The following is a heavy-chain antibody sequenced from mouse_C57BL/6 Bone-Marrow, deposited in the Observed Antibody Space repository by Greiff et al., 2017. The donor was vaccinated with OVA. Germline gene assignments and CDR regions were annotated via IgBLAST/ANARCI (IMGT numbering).Heavy chain of an antibody. CDR3: ASRGDYGYDVAMDY. J-gene: IGHJ4*01. V-gene: IGHV2-6*01. CDR2: IWGVGST. CDR1: GFSLTSYG. D-gene: IGHD2-2*01. Sequence: VQLQESGPGLVAPSQSLSITCTVSGFSLTSYGVDWVRQSPGKGLEWLGVIWGVGSTNYNSALKSRLSISKDNSKSQVFLKMNSLQTDDTAMYDCASRGDYGYDVAMDYWGQGTSVTVSS.